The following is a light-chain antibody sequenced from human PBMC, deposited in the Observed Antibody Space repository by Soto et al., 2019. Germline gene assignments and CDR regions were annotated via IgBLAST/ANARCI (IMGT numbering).Light chain of an antibody. J-gene: IGLJ1*01. CDR1: SSDVGSYDL. V-gene: IGLV2-23*01. CDR2: EDS. CDR3: CSYAGSTTYV. Sequence: QSVLTQPASVSGSPGQSITISCTGTSSDVGSYDLVSWYQQHPGKAPKLLIYEDSQRPSGVSNRFSGSKSGHTASLTISGLQAEDESDYYCCSYAGSTTYVFGSGTKVTGL.